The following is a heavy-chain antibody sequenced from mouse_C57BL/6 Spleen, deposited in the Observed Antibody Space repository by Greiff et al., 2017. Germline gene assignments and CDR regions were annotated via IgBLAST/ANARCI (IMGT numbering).Heavy chain of an antibody. CDR2: INPGSGGT. V-gene: IGHV1-54*01. CDR1: GYAFTNYL. CDR3: ARLGEGFDY. Sequence: QVQLQQSGAELVRPGTSVKVSCKASGYAFTNYLIEWVKQRPGQGLEWIGVINPGSGGTNYNEKFKGKATLTADKSSSTAYMQLSSLTSEDSAVYFCARLGEGFDYWGQGTTLTVSS. J-gene: IGHJ2*01. D-gene: IGHD4-1*01.